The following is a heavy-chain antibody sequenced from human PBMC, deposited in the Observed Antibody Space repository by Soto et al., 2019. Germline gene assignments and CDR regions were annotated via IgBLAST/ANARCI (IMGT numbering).Heavy chain of an antibody. D-gene: IGHD2-15*01. Sequence: GASVKVSCKASGGTFSSYAISWVRQAPGQGLEWMGGIIPIFGTANYAQKFQGRVTITADKSTSTAYMELSSLRSEDTAVYYCARDPVVVAATTYYYYGMGVWGQGTTVTVSS. J-gene: IGHJ6*02. CDR1: GGTFSSYA. CDR3: ARDPVVVAATTYYYYGMGV. V-gene: IGHV1-69*06. CDR2: IIPIFGTA.